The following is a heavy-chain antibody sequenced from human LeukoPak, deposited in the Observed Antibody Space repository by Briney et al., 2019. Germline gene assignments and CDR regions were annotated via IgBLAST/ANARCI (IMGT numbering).Heavy chain of an antibody. CDR3: ARRGMGLQHPPYYFDY. V-gene: IGHV4-34*01. J-gene: IGHJ4*02. Sequence: PSETLSLTCAVYGGSFSGYYWSWIRQPPGKGLEWIGEINHSGSTNYNPSLKSRVTISVDTSKNQSSLKLSSVTAADTAVYYCARRGMGLQHPPYYFDYWGQGTLVTVSS. D-gene: IGHD4-11*01. CDR2: INHSGST. CDR1: GGSFSGYY.